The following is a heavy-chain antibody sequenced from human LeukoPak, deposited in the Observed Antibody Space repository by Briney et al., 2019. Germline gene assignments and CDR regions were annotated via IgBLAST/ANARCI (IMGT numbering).Heavy chain of an antibody. CDR3: ARVATTSSKWSLDY. CDR1: GFTFSTSW. CDR2: INSDGSST. V-gene: IGHV3-74*01. Sequence: GGSLRLSCAASGFTFSTSWMHWVRQSPGKGLVWVSRINSDGSSTDYADSVKGRFTISRDIAKSTLYLQMNSLRAEDTAVYYCARVATTSSKWSLDYWGQGTLVTVSS. J-gene: IGHJ4*02. D-gene: IGHD2-2*01.